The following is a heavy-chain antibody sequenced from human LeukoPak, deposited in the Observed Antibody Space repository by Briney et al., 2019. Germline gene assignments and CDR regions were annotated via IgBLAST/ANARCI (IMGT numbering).Heavy chain of an antibody. D-gene: IGHD5-12*01. V-gene: IGHV3-74*01. CDR3: AKGTYSAYNSGCAY. Sequence: GGSLRLSCAASGFTFSSYWMHWVRQAPGKGLVWVSRINTDGIITIYADSVKGRFTISRDNSRNTLYLQMNSLRAEDTALYYCAKGTYSAYNSGCAYWGQGNLVTVSS. J-gene: IGHJ4*02. CDR2: INTDGIIT. CDR1: GFTFSSYW.